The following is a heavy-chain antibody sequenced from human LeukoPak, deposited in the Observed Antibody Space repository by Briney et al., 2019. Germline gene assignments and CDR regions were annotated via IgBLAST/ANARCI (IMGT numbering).Heavy chain of an antibody. Sequence: ASVKVSCKASGGTFSSYAIHWVRQAPGQGLEWMGGIIRIFSTTNYAQKFQGRVTISADESTSTAYMELSSLRSEDTAVYYCASGYCSTTSCYVNPYFDYWGQGTLVTVPS. CDR2: IIRIFSTT. D-gene: IGHD2-2*03. V-gene: IGHV1-69*13. CDR1: GGTFSSYA. J-gene: IGHJ4*02. CDR3: ASGYCSTTSCYVNPYFDY.